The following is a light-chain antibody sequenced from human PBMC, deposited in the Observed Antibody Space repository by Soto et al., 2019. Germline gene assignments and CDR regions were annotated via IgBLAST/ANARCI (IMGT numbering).Light chain of an antibody. CDR2: KVS. J-gene: IGKJ1*01. CDR3: IQGTHWWT. V-gene: IGKV2-30*01. Sequence: DVVMTQSPLSLPVTLGQPASISCRSCQSIVYSDVNTYLNWFQQRPGQSPRRLIYKVSKRDSGVPDRISGSGSGTDFTLKISRVEAEDVGVYYCIQGTHWWTFGQGTKVEIK. CDR1: QSIVYSDVNTY.